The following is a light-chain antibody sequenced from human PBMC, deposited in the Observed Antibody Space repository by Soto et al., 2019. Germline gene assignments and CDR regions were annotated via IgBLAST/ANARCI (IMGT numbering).Light chain of an antibody. CDR2: DAS. V-gene: IGKV3D-11*01. J-gene: IGKJ4*01. CDR1: QGVSDY. Sequence: MVVSQSPAILSLSPGERATLSCRANQGVSDYLAWYQQKPGQAPRLLIYDASDRATGIPDRFSGRGSGTDFTLTIRSLEPEDFAVYYCQQRYNWPLTFGGGTKV. CDR3: QQRYNWPLT.